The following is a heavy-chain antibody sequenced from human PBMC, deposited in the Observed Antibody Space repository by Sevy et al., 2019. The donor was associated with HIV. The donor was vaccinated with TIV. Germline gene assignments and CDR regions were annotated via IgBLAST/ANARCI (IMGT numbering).Heavy chain of an antibody. D-gene: IGHD1-20*01. Sequence: GGSLRLSCAASGFTFDDYTMHWVRQAPGKGLEWVSLISWDGGSTYYADSVKGRFTISRDNSKNSLYLQMNSLRTEDTALYYCAKADTDRYNWNHFTVDYWGQATLVTVSS. CDR3: AKADTDRYNWNHFTVDY. V-gene: IGHV3-43*01. J-gene: IGHJ4*02. CDR1: GFTFDDYT. CDR2: ISWDGGST.